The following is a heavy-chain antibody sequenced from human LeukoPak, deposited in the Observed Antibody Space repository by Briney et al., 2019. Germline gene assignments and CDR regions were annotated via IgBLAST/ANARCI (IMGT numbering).Heavy chain of an antibody. Sequence: GSLRLSCTASGFTFSSYAMSWIRQPPGKGLEWFGEINHSGNTNYNPSLKSLVPISVDTSKNQFYLKLSSVTAADEDVYYCARGDGYCSGGSCCPSDWGQGTLVTVSS. J-gene: IGHJ4*02. D-gene: IGHD2-15*01. CDR1: GFTFSSYA. CDR2: INHSGNT. V-gene: IGHV4-34*01. CDR3: ARGDGYCSGGSCCPSD.